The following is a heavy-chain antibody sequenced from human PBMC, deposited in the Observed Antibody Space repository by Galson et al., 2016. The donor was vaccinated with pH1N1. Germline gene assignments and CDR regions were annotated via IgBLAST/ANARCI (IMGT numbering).Heavy chain of an antibody. V-gene: IGHV3-72*01. CDR1: GFTFSGFY. CDR2: ITKRPEGYTT. CDR3: TRENHHKFDY. J-gene: IGHJ4*02. Sequence: SLRLSCAASGFTFSGFYMDWVRQAPGKGLEWVGRITKRPEGYTTQDAASVRGRFIISREDSKDLLYLQMNSLTIEDTAVYYCTRENHHKFDYWGQGTLVTVSS.